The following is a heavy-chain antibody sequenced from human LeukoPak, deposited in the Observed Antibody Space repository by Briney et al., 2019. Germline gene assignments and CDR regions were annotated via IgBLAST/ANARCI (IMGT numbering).Heavy chain of an antibody. J-gene: IGHJ4*02. Sequence: GGSLRLSCAASGFTFDDYAMHWVRQAPGKGLEWVSGISWNSGSIGYADSVEGRFTISRDNAKNSLYLQMNSLRAEDTALYYCAKARAYDSSGSIDYWRQGTLVTVSS. CDR1: GFTFDDYA. V-gene: IGHV3-9*01. CDR3: AKARAYDSSGSIDY. D-gene: IGHD3-22*01. CDR2: ISWNSGSI.